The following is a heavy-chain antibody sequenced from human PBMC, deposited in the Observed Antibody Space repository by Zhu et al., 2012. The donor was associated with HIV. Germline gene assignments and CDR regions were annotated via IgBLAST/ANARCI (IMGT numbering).Heavy chain of an antibody. V-gene: IGHV4-59*11. J-gene: IGHJ1*01. D-gene: IGHD6-19*01. CDR3: ARVAHYSSGLYFQH. CDR1: GGSISSHY. Sequence: QVQLQESGPGLVKPSETLSLTCTVSGGSISSHYWSWIRQPPGKGLEWIGYIYYSGSTNYNPSLKSRVTISVDTSKNQFSLKLSSVTAADTAVYYCARVAHYSSGLYFQHWGQGTLVTVSS. CDR2: IYYSGST.